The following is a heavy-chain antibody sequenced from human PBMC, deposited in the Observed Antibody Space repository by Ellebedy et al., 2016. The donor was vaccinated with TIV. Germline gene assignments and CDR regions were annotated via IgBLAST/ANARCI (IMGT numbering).Heavy chain of an antibody. CDR3: VRFPRGAPFADYLYYMDV. CDR1: GFVFSGFA. J-gene: IGHJ6*03. Sequence: GESLKISCATSGFVFSGFAMTWVRQAPGKGLEWVSSIGASDNGVFDVFYTTSVKGRFASSRDNAKASIYLQMNSLRVEDTAVYFCVRFPRGAPFADYLYYMDVWGEGTTVIVSS. D-gene: IGHD3-16*01. V-gene: IGHV3-21*01. CDR2: IGASDNGV.